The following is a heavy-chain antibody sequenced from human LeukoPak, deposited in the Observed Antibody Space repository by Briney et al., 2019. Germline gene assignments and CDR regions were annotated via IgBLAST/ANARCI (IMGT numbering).Heavy chain of an antibody. J-gene: IGHJ6*03. CDR3: ARAKQLERPPPLIGYYYMDV. V-gene: IGHV4-59*12. D-gene: IGHD1-1*01. CDR1: GGSISSYY. Sequence: PSETLSLTCTVSGGSISSYYWGWIRQPPGKGLEWIGYIYYSGSTNYNPSLKSRVTISVDTSKNQFSLKLSSVTAADTAVYYCARAKQLERPPPLIGYYYMDVWGKGTTVTVSS. CDR2: IYYSGST.